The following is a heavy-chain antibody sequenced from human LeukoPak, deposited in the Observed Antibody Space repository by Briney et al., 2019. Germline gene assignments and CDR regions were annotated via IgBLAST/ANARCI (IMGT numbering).Heavy chain of an antibody. CDR3: ARAPGSYSSSPVDY. Sequence: GRSLRLSCAASGFTFSSYAMHWVRQAPGKGLEWVAVISYDGSNKHYADSVKGRFTISRDNSKNTLYLQMNSLRAEDTAVYYCARAPGSYSSSPVDYWGQGTLVTVSS. J-gene: IGHJ4*02. V-gene: IGHV3-30-3*01. CDR1: GFTFSSYA. CDR2: ISYDGSNK. D-gene: IGHD6-6*01.